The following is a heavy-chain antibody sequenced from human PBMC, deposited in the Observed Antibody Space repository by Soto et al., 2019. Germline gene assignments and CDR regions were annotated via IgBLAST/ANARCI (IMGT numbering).Heavy chain of an antibody. CDR1: GFSLSTSGVG. Sequence: SGPTLVKPTQTLTLTCTFSGFSLSTSGVGVGWIRQPPGKALEWLALIYWNDDKRYSPSLKSRLTITKDTSKNQVVLTMTNMDPVDTATYYCAHSREYMVRGVTCWFDPWGQGTLVTVSS. CDR2: IYWNDDK. V-gene: IGHV2-5*01. CDR3: AHSREYMVRGVTCWFDP. J-gene: IGHJ5*02. D-gene: IGHD3-10*01.